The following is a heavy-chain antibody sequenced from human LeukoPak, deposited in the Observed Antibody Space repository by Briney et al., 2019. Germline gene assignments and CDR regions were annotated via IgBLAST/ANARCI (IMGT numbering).Heavy chain of an antibody. V-gene: IGHV4-30-4*01. J-gene: IGHJ6*02. CDR1: GGSISSGDYY. Sequence: SETLSLTCTVSGGSISSGDYYWSWIRQPPGKGLEWIGYIYYSGSTYYNPSLKSRVTISVDTSKNQFSLKLSSVTAADTAVYYCARDYLDSYYYYGMDVWGQGTTVTVSS. CDR2: IYYSGST. CDR3: ARDYLDSYYYYGMDV.